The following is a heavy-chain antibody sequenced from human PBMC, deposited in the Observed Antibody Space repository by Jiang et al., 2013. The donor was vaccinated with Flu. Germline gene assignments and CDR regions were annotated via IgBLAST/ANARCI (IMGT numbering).Heavy chain of an antibody. J-gene: IGHJ4*02. Sequence: YAMHWVRQAPGKGLEWVAVISYDGSNKYYADSVKGRFTISRDNSKNTLYLQMNSLRAEDTAVYYCANSPYGDYVAGYWGQGTLVTVSS. V-gene: IGHV3-30-3*02. CDR3: ANSPYGDYVAGY. CDR1: YA. CDR2: ISYDGSNK. D-gene: IGHD4-17*01.